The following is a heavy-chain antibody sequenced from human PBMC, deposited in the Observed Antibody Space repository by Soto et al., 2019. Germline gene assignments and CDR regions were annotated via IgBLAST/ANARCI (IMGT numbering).Heavy chain of an antibody. D-gene: IGHD3-10*01. Sequence: ASVKVSYKASGYTFTSHYMHWVRQAPGQGLEWMGLINPSAGSTSYAQSFQGRVTMTRDTSTSTVFMDLSSLRSEDTAIYYCATPSGYWGQGTLVTVSS. V-gene: IGHV1-46*01. CDR3: ATPSGY. CDR2: INPSAGST. CDR1: GYTFTSHY. J-gene: IGHJ4*02.